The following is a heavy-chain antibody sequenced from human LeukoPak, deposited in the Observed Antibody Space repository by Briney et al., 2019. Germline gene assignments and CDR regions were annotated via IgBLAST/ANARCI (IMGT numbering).Heavy chain of an antibody. Sequence: GGSLRLSCAASGFTFSSYAMSWVRQAPGKGLEWVSSISSSSSYIYYADSVKGRFTISRDNAKNSLYLQMNSLRAEDTAVYYCARDRSGYYLLWGQGTLVTVSS. CDR3: ARDRSGYYLL. CDR1: GFTFSSYA. V-gene: IGHV3-21*01. D-gene: IGHD3-22*01. CDR2: ISSSSSYI. J-gene: IGHJ4*02.